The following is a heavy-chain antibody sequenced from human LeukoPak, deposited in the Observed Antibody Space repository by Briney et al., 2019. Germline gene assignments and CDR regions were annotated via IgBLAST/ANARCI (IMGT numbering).Heavy chain of an antibody. J-gene: IGHJ3*02. D-gene: IGHD3-16*01. CDR3: RSADYDYVWGNGAFDI. CDR2: IYYSGST. CDR1: GGSISSGGYY. V-gene: IGHV4-31*03. Sequence: PSETLSLTCTVSGGSISSGGYYWSWIRQHPGKGLEWIGYIYYSGSTYYNPSLKSRVTISVDTSKNQFSLKLSSVTAADTAVYYCRSADYDYVWGNGAFDIWGQGTMVTVSS.